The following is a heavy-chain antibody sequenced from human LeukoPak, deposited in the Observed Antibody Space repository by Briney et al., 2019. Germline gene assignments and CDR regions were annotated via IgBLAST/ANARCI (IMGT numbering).Heavy chain of an antibody. CDR1: VYTFTSYD. D-gene: IGHD6-19*01. V-gene: IGHV1-8*01. CDR3: ARGGYSSGWYDY. Sequence: ASVKVSCKASVYTFTSYDINWVRQASGQGLEWMGLMNPNSGNTGYAQKFQGRVTMTRNTSISTAYMEMSSLRSEDTAVYYCARGGYSSGWYDYWGQGALVTVSS. CDR2: MNPNSGNT. J-gene: IGHJ4*02.